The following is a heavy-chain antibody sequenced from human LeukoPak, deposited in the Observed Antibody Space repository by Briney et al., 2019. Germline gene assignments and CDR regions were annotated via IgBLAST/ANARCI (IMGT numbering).Heavy chain of an antibody. D-gene: IGHD5-12*01. Sequence: ASVKVSCKASGYTFSAYYIHWVRQAPGHGLEGMGWINPNNGGTNSAQKFQGRVTMTKDTSSSTVHMELRRLKSDDTAVYYCARVGRWVSGYDWADFDYWGQGTLVTVSS. V-gene: IGHV1-2*02. CDR1: GYTFSAYY. CDR2: INPNNGGT. CDR3: ARVGRWVSGYDWADFDY. J-gene: IGHJ4*02.